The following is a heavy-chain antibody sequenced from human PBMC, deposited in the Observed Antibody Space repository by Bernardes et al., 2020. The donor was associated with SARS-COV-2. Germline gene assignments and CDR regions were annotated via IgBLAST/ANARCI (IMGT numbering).Heavy chain of an antibody. CDR1: GYSITHYW. V-gene: IGHV5-51*01. Sequence: GACLKSSCEASGYSITHYWIAWVRQMPGKGLEWMGVIYPRDSDTRYSPSFQGHVTISADKSINTAYLQWSSLKASDTAIYYCATSNVAAADKYYFEYWGQGTQVTVSS. CDR2: IYPRDSDT. D-gene: IGHD6-13*01. J-gene: IGHJ4*02. CDR3: ATSNVAAADKYYFEY.